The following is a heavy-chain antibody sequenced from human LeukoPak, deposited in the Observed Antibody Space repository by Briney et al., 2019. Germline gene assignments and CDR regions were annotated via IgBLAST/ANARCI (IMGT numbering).Heavy chain of an antibody. D-gene: IGHD3-9*01. CDR1: GFTFSSYS. CDR3: ARAGYYDVFTGYFD. J-gene: IGHJ4*02. CDR2: ISSGGDTI. V-gene: IGHV3-48*04. Sequence: GSLRLSCAASGFTFSSYSMNWIRQSPGEGLEWVSFISSGGDTIYYADSVKGRFIISRGNAKNSLYLQMNSLRAEDTAMYYCARAGYYDVFTGYFDWGQGTLVTVSS.